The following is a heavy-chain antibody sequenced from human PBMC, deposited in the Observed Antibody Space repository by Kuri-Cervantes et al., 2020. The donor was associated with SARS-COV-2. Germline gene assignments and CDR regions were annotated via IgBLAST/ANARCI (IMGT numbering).Heavy chain of an antibody. Sequence: GESLKISCAASGFTFSSYAMSWVRQAPGKGLEWVSAISGSGGSTYYADSVKGRFTISRDNSKNTLYLQMNSLRAEDTAIYYCATEKAYSSGYDRSGPRVGYFFEYWGQGMLVTVSS. CDR2: ISGSGGST. V-gene: IGHV3-23*01. CDR1: GFTFSSYA. D-gene: IGHD5-12*01. J-gene: IGHJ4*02. CDR3: ATEKAYSSGYDRSGPRVGYFFEY.